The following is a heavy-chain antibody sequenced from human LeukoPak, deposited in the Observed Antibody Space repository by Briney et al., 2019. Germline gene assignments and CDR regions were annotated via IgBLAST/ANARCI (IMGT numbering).Heavy chain of an antibody. Sequence: SETLSLTCTVSGGSISSSSYYWGWIRQPPGKGLEWIGSIYYSGSTYYNPSLKSRVTISVDTSKNQFSLKLSSVTAADTAVYYCARRVGYCSGGSCSTLFDYWGQGTLVTVSS. CDR1: GGSISSSSYY. J-gene: IGHJ4*02. D-gene: IGHD2-15*01. CDR3: ARRVGYCSGGSCSTLFDY. CDR2: IYYSGST. V-gene: IGHV4-39*01.